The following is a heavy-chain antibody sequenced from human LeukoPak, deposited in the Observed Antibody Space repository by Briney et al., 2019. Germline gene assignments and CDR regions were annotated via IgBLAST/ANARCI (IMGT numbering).Heavy chain of an antibody. CDR3: VRMGRGHIDY. Sequence: GGSLRFSCAASGFTFSDYYMSRILQAPGKGLEWVSYISSSGSTIYYADSVKGRFIISRDNAKNSLYLQMNSLRAEDTAVYYCVRMGRGHIDYWGQGTLVTVSS. V-gene: IGHV3-11*01. D-gene: IGHD3-10*01. J-gene: IGHJ4*02. CDR1: GFTFSDYY. CDR2: ISSSGSTI.